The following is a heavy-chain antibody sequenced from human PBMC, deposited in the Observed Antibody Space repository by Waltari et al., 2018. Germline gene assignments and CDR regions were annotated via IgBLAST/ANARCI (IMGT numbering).Heavy chain of an antibody. V-gene: IGHV1-69*10. J-gene: IGHJ4*02. D-gene: IGHD1-1*01. CDR2: IIPILGIA. CDR1: GGTFSSYA. Sequence: QVQLVQSGAEVKKPGSSVKVSCKASGGTFSSYAISWVRQAPGQGLEWMGGIIPILGIANYAQKFQGRVTITAEKSTSTAYMGLSSLRSEDTAVYYCARGQLERTGADYWGQGTLVTVSS. CDR3: ARGQLERTGADY.